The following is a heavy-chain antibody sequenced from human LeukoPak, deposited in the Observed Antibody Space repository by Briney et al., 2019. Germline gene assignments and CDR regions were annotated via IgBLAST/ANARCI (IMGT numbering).Heavy chain of an antibody. CDR2: IWYDGSNK. Sequence: GGSLRLFCAASGFTFSSYGMHCVRQAPGKGLEWVAVIWYDGSNKYYADSVKGRFTISRDNSKNTLYLQMNSLRAEDTAVYYCARDGPIAVAGIYFDYWGQGTLVTVSS. J-gene: IGHJ4*02. V-gene: IGHV3-33*01. CDR1: GFTFSSYG. D-gene: IGHD6-19*01. CDR3: ARDGPIAVAGIYFDY.